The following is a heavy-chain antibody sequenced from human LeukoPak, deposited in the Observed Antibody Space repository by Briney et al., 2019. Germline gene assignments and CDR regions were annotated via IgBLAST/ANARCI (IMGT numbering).Heavy chain of an antibody. D-gene: IGHD2-15*01. CDR2: IHYSGRT. J-gene: IGHJ4*02. CDR3: AREKWANCSGGSCYPEFDY. CDR1: GSSISYYN. Sequence: SETLSPSYAAAGSSISYYNWSWRQPPPQKRQELVGIIHYSGRTNYNPTLKSRVTISVDTSKNQFSLKLSSVTAADTAVYYCAREKWANCSGGSCYPEFDYWGQGTLVTVSS. V-gene: IGHV4-59*01.